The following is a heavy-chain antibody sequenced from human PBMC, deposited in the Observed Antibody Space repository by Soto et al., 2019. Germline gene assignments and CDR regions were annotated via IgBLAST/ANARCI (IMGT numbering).Heavy chain of an antibody. V-gene: IGHV1-69*01. CDR2: IVPIFGTA. CDR1: GGTFSSYA. D-gene: IGHD1-26*01. Sequence: SVKVSCKASGGTFSSYAISWVRQDHGQGLEWMGGIVPIFGTANYAQKFQGRVTITADESTSTAYMELSSLRSEDTAVYYCARDGRSGSYYVNDYWSQGTLVTVSS. CDR3: ARDGRSGSYYVNDY. J-gene: IGHJ4*02.